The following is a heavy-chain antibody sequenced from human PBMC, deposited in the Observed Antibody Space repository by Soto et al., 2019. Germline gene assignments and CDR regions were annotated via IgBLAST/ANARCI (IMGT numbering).Heavy chain of an antibody. V-gene: IGHV3-20*04. D-gene: IGHD3-16*01. Sequence: EVQLVESGGGGVRRGGCLRLSCVASGLRFDDFGLTWVRQVPGKGAXXXAGITWNAGSKGYADSVKGRFTISRDNAKNSLHLQMDSLREEDTALYFCARDGGVVTVDAFDLWGQGTMVTVSS. J-gene: IGHJ3*01. CDR2: ITWNAGSK. CDR3: ARDGGVVTVDAFDL. CDR1: GLRFDDFG.